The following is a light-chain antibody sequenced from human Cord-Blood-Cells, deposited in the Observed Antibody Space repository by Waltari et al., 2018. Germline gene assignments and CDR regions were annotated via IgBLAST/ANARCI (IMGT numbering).Light chain of an antibody. J-gene: IGLJ2*01. Sequence: SYELTQPPSVSVSPGQTASITCSGDTLGDKYACWYQQKPGQSPVLVIYQDSKRPAGIPERFSGSNSGNTATPTISGTQAMDEADYYCQAWDSSTVVFGGGTKLTVL. V-gene: IGLV3-1*01. CDR2: QDS. CDR3: QAWDSSTVV. CDR1: TLGDKY.